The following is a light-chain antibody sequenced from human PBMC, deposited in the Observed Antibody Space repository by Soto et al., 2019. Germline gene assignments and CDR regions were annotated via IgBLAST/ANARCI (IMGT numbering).Light chain of an antibody. CDR3: CSYAGSSSYV. J-gene: IGLJ1*01. V-gene: IGLV2-23*02. CDR2: EVS. Sequence: HSVLTQPASVAGSPVQSITISCTVTSSDVGSYNLVSWYQQHPGKAPKLLIYEVSKRPSGVSNRFSGSKSGNTASLTISGLQTEDEADYYCCSYAGSSSYVFGTGT. CDR1: SSDVGSYNL.